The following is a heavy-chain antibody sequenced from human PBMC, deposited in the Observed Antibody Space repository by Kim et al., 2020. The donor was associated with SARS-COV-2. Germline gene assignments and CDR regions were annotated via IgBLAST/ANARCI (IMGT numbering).Heavy chain of an antibody. D-gene: IGHD5-18*01. CDR1: GFTFSSYA. Sequence: GGSLRLSCAASGFTFSSYAMSWVRQAPGKGLEWVSAISGSGGSTYYADSVKGRFTISRDNSKNTLYLQMNSLRAEDTAVYYCAKSHHTGTGAWYYYYYMDVWGKGTTVTVSS. CDR2: ISGSGGST. J-gene: IGHJ6*03. V-gene: IGHV3-23*01. CDR3: AKSHHTGTGAWYYYYYMDV.